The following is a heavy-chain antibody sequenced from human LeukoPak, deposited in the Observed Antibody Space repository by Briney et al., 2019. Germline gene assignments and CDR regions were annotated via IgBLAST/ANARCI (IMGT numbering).Heavy chain of an antibody. CDR1: GFTFSSYA. CDR3: AKDQVGPYYFDY. CDR2: ISGSGGST. Sequence: GGSLRLSCAASGFTFSSYAMSWVRQAPGKGLEWVSAISGSGGSTNYADSVKGRFTISRDNSKNTLYLQMNSLRAEDTAVYYCAKDQVGPYYFDYWGQGTLVTVSS. V-gene: IGHV3-23*01. J-gene: IGHJ4*02. D-gene: IGHD1-26*01.